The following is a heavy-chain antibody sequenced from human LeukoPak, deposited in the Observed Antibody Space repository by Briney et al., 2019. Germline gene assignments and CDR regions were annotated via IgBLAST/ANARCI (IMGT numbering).Heavy chain of an antibody. CDR1: GGTFSSYA. CDR3: ARGGGIAAAVPLYYYYMDV. V-gene: IGHV1-69*05. CDR2: IIPIFGTA. Sequence: ASVKVSCKASGGTFSSYAISWVRQAPGQGLEWMGGIIPIFGTANYAQKFQGRVTITTDESTSTAYMELSSLRSEDTAVYYCARGGGIAAAVPLYYYYMDVWGKGTTVTVSS. D-gene: IGHD6-13*01. J-gene: IGHJ6*03.